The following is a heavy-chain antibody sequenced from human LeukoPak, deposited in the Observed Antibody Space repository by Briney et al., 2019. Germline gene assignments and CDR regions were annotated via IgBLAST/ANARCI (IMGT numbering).Heavy chain of an antibody. D-gene: IGHD3-16*01. V-gene: IGHV3-53*01. CDR1: GFTVSSNY. Sequence: GGSLRLSCAASGFTVSSNYMSWVRQAPGKGLEWVSVIYSGGSTYYADSVKGRFTISRDNSKNTLYLQMNSPRAEDTAVYYCARVPPGGYYMDVWGKGTTVTISS. CDR3: ARVPPGGYYMDV. CDR2: IYSGGST. J-gene: IGHJ6*03.